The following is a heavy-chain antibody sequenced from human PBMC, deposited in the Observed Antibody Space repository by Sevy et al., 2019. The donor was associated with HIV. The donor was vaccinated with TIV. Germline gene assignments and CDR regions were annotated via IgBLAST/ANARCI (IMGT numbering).Heavy chain of an antibody. CDR3: ARDGRYYDSSGYSHY. D-gene: IGHD3-22*01. V-gene: IGHV3-53*01. Sequence: GGSLRLSCAASGFTVSSNYMSWVRQAPGKGLEWVSVIYSAGSTYYADSVKGRFTISRDNSKNTLYLQMNSLRAEDTAVYYCARDGRYYDSSGYSHYWGQGTLVTVSS. CDR2: IYSAGST. J-gene: IGHJ4*02. CDR1: GFTVSSNY.